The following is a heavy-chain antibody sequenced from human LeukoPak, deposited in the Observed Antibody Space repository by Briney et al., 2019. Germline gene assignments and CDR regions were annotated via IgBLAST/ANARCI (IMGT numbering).Heavy chain of an antibody. CDR2: ISPDGSSA. V-gene: IGHV3-74*03. CDR3: ARVSFCPRCHFDY. Sequence: GGSLRLSCAASGFSFSSYWMHWVRQAPGKGLVWVASISPDGSSALSADSVRGRFTISRDNADNTLYLQLNSLRAEDTAVYYCARVSFCPRCHFDYWGQGTLVTVSS. CDR1: GFSFSSYW. J-gene: IGHJ4*02. D-gene: IGHD2/OR15-2a*01.